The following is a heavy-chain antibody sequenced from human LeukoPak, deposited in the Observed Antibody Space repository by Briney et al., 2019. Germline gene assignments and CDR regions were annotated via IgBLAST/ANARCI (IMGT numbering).Heavy chain of an antibody. D-gene: IGHD2-15*01. CDR1: AFSFDHYT. V-gene: IGHV3-43*01. J-gene: IGHJ6*03. CDR2: INWDGGTT. CDR3: AKDASGGRISIYQYYYMDV. Sequence: SGGSLRLSCAASAFSFDHYTMHWVRQAPGKGLEWVSLINWDGGTTYYVDSVKGRFTISRDNSKNSLYLQMNSLRTEDTALYYCAKDASGGRISIYQYYYMDVWGKGTTVTVSS.